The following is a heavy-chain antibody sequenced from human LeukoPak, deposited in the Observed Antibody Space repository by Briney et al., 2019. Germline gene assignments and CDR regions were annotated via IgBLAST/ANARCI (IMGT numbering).Heavy chain of an antibody. CDR1: GFTFSSYS. CDR2: ISSSSSTI. J-gene: IGHJ4*02. Sequence: PGGSLRLSCAASGFTFSSYSMTWVRQAPGKGLEWVSYISSSSSTIYYADSVKGRFTISRDNAKNSLYLQMNSLRAEDTAVYYCARAVSPNYWGQGTLVTVSS. V-gene: IGHV3-48*01. CDR3: ARAVSPNY. D-gene: IGHD4-11*01.